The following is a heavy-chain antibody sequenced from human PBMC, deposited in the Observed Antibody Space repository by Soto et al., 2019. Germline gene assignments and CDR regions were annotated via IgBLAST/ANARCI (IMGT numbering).Heavy chain of an antibody. J-gene: IGHJ3*02. CDR3: ARVEYGSGSYYNVEAFDI. V-gene: IGHV4-31*03. CDR1: GGSISSGGYY. CDR2: IYYSGST. Sequence: PSETLSLTCTVSGGSISSGGYYWSWIRQHPGKGMEWIGYIYYSGSTYYNPSLKSRVTISVDTSKNQFSLKLSSVTAADTAVYYCARVEYGSGSYYNVEAFDIWGQGTMVTVSS. D-gene: IGHD3-10*01.